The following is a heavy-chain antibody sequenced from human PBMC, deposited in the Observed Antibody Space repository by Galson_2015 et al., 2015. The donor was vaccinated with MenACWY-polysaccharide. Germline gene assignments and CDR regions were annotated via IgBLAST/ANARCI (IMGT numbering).Heavy chain of an antibody. CDR1: GGSISSSNW. D-gene: IGHD6-19*01. V-gene: IGHV4-4*02. J-gene: IGHJ4*02. CDR3: ARVLYNSGCARIFDY. Sequence: ETLSLTCAVSGGSISSSNWWSWVLQPPGKGLEWIGEIYHSGSTNYNPSLKSRFTILVDKSKNQFSLKLSSVTAADTALYYCARVLYNSGCARIFDYWGQGILVTVSS. CDR2: IYHSGST.